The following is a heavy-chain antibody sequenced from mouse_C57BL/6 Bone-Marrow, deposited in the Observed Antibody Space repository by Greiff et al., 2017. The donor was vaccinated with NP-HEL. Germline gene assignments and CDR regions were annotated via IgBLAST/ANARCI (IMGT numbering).Heavy chain of an antibody. CDR3: AREGFTTVVATDFDY. CDR1: GFTFSSYA. CDR2: ISDGGSYT. Sequence: EVQRVESGGGLVKPGGSLKLSCAASGFTFSSYAMSWVRQTPEKRLEWVATISDGGSYTYYPDNVKGRFTISRDNAKNNLYLQMSHLKSEDTAMYYCAREGFTTVVATDFDYWGQGTTLTVSS. V-gene: IGHV5-4*01. J-gene: IGHJ2*01. D-gene: IGHD1-1*01.